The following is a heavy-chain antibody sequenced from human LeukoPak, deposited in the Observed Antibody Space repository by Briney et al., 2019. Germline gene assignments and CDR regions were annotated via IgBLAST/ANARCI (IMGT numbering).Heavy chain of an antibody. Sequence: GGSLRLSCAASGFTFNNSAMTWVRQAPGKGLEWVSVISGGGGSSYYADSVKGRFTVSRDNSKNTLYLQMSSLRDEDTAVYYCAKGQGYNYGDSIDYWGQGTLVTVSS. CDR1: GFTFNNSA. V-gene: IGHV3-23*01. CDR2: ISGGGGSS. CDR3: AKGQGYNYGDSIDY. D-gene: IGHD5-18*01. J-gene: IGHJ4*02.